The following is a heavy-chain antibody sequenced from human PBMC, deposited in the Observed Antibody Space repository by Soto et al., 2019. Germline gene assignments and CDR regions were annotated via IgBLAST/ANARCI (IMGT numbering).Heavy chain of an antibody. Sequence: QVQLVQSGAEVKKPGSSVKVSCKASGGTFSSYAISWVRQAPGQGLEWMGGIIPIFGTANYAQKFQGRVTITADESTSTAYMELSSLRSEDTAVYYCATVVPAAKLKDYYYYGMDVWGQGTTVTVSS. J-gene: IGHJ6*02. CDR1: GGTFSSYA. D-gene: IGHD2-2*01. V-gene: IGHV1-69*01. CDR2: IIPIFGTA. CDR3: ATVVPAAKLKDYYYYGMDV.